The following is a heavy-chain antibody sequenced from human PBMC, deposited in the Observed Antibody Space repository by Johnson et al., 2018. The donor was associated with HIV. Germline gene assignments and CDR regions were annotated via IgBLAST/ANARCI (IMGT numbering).Heavy chain of an antibody. CDR1: GFTFDDYG. V-gene: IGHV3-20*04. D-gene: IGHD3-22*01. CDR2: TTWNGGNP. Sequence: MQLVESGGGVVRPGGSLRLSCAASGFTFDDYGMSWVRHAPGKGLEWVSGTTWNGGNPGYADPVKGRFTISRDNAKNSLYLQMNSLRAEDTSLYYWAAYYDSSGYPRFGDAFDIWGQGTMVTVS. J-gene: IGHJ3*02. CDR3: AAYYDSSGYPRFGDAFDI.